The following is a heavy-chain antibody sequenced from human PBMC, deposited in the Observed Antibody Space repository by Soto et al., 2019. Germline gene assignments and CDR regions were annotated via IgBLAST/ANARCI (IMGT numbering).Heavy chain of an antibody. V-gene: IGHV4-61*01. D-gene: IGHD6-13*01. Sequence: SETLSLTCTVSGGSVSSGSYYWSWIRQPPGKGLEWIGYIYYSGSTNYNPSLKSRVTISVDTSKNQFSLKLSSVTAADTAVYYCATHIAAAVDYWGQGTLVTVSS. J-gene: IGHJ4*02. CDR1: GGSVSSGSYY. CDR3: ATHIAAAVDY. CDR2: IYYSGST.